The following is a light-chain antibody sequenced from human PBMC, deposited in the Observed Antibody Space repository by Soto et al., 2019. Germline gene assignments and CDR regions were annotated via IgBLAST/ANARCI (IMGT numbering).Light chain of an antibody. V-gene: IGKV3-20*01. CDR2: GTS. Sequence: EIVLTQSPGTLSLSPGERATLSCRASQSVSSRYLAWYQQKPGQAPRLLIYGTSSRATGISDRFSGSGSGTEFTLTISSLQSEDFAVYYCQQYSNWPPGTFGQGTKVDI. J-gene: IGKJ1*01. CDR1: QSVSSRY. CDR3: QQYSNWPPGT.